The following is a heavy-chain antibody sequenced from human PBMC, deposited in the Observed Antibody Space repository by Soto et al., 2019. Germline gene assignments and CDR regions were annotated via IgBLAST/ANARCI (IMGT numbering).Heavy chain of an antibody. CDR1: GYIFTKYA. CDR3: ARSIVVVTALDY. CDR2: IXAANGXT. Sequence: XSVKVSCKASGYIFTKYAMHWVRQAPGQRVEWMGWIXAANGXTQYSQKFQGXXTIPRDTXXSTDYMELSRLRSEDTAVYYCARSIVVVTALDYWGQGTLVTVS. J-gene: IGHJ4*02. V-gene: IGHV1-3*01. D-gene: IGHD2-21*02.